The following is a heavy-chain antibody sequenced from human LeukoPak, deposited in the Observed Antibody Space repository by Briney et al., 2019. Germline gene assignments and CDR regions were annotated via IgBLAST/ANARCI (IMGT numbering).Heavy chain of an antibody. D-gene: IGHD2-2*01. V-gene: IGHV1-46*01. CDR3: ARDPAKYGMDV. CDR2: INPSGGST. CDR1: GYTFTSYY. J-gene: IGHJ6*02. Sequence: ASVKVSCKASGYTFTSYYMHWVRQAPGQGLEWMGIINPSGGSTSYAQKFQGRVTMTRDTSTSSVYMELSSLRSEDTAVYYCARDPAKYGMDVWGQGTTVTVSS.